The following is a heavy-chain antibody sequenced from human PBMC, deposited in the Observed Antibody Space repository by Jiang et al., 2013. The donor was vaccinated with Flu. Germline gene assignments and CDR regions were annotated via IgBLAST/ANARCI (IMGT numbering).Heavy chain of an antibody. CDR2: ISHTGST. Sequence: GLVKPSETLSLTCTVSGDSVYSGSYYWAWIRQPPGKGLEWIGSISHTGSTYYNPSLKSRVTLSLDTSKNHYSLKLSSVTAADTAVYYCARDLGDYWGQGTLVSVSS. CDR1: GDSVYSGSYY. J-gene: IGHJ4*02. V-gene: IGHV4-39*02. CDR3: ARDLGDY. D-gene: IGHD3-10*01.